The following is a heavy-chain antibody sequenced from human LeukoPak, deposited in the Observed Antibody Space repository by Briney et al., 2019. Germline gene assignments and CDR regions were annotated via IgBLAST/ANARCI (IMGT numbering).Heavy chain of an antibody. J-gene: IGHJ4*02. D-gene: IGHD3-10*01. V-gene: IGHV3-53*01. CDR1: GFTVSNNY. Sequence: GGSLRLSCAASGFTVSNNYMSWVRQAPGKGLEWVSIIYSGGSTYYADFVKGRFTISRDSSTNTLYLQMNSLRAEDTAVYYCARVTGPTSTMVRGVIIPAFDYWGQGTLVTVSS. CDR2: IYSGGST. CDR3: ARVTGPTSTMVRGVIIPAFDY.